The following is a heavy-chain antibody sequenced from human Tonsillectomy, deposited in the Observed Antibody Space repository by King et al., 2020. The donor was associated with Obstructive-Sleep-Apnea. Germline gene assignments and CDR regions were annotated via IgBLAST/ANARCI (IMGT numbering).Heavy chain of an antibody. CDR2: IYYSGTT. CDR1: GGSIRSYY. J-gene: IGHJ4*02. Sequence: MQLQESGPGLVKPSETLSLTCNVSGGSIRSYYWSWIRQSPGKGLEWIGYIYYSGTTNYNPALKSRVTISVDTSKNQFSLKLSSVTAADTAVYYCARHERSAYYQFDHWGQGALVTVSS. V-gene: IGHV4-59*08. D-gene: IGHD3-3*01. CDR3: ARHERSAYYQFDH.